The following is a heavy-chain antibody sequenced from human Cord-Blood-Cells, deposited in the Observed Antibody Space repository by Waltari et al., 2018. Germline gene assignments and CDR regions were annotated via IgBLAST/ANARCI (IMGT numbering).Heavy chain of an antibody. CDR2: IYWSWIA. J-gene: IGHJ3*02. Sequence: QLQLQASRPGLVKPWAALSLTRPVSGGSVSSRRCSWGWIRPPPGKGLEWIGSIYWSWIAYYNPSLKSRVTISVDTSKNQFSLKLSSVTAADTAVYYCARHLTRFDRGYDSSFDIWGQGTMVTVSS. V-gene: IGHV4-39*01. CDR3: ARHLTRFDRGYDSSFDI. CDR1: GGSVSSRRCS. D-gene: IGHD5-12*01.